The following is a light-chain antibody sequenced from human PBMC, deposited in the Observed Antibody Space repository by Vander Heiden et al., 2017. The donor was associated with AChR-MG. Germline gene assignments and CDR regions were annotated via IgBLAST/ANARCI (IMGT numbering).Light chain of an antibody. CDR3: SAYRSGNTVL. V-gene: IGLV2-14*01. CDR1: SSDVGGYNY. CDR2: EVS. Sequence: QPALPQPPSASCSPGPSLPISCPGTSSDVGGYNYVSWYQQHPGTAPKFVIYEVSMRPSGISHRFSGSKSGNTASLTISGLQPEDEAEYYCSAYRSGNTVLFGGGTRVTVL. J-gene: IGLJ2*01.